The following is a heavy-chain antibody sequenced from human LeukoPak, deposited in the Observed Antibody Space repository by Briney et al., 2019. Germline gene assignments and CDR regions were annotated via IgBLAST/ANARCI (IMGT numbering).Heavy chain of an antibody. CDR3: ARAFPAAGTDY. Sequence: SETLSLTCTVSGGSISSYYWSWIRQPPGKGLEWIGYIYYSGSTNYNPSPKSRVTISVDTSKNQFSLKLSSVTAADTAVYYCARAFPAAGTDYWGQGTQVTVSS. CDR2: IYYSGST. CDR1: GGSISSYY. D-gene: IGHD6-13*01. J-gene: IGHJ4*02. V-gene: IGHV4-59*01.